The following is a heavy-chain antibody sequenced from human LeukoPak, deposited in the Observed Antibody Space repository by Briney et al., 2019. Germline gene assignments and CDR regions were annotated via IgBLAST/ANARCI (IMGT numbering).Heavy chain of an antibody. J-gene: IGHJ4*02. Sequence: PGGSLRLSCAASRFTFSSFDMHSVRQAPGKGREWETFVRFDGNNIYYADSVKGRFTISRDNSKNALYLQMCSLGPEDTAVYYCAMQIGVSIDYWGQGTLVTVSS. CDR3: AMQIGVSIDY. CDR2: VRFDGNNI. V-gene: IGHV3-30*02. CDR1: RFTFSSFD. D-gene: IGHD5/OR15-5a*01.